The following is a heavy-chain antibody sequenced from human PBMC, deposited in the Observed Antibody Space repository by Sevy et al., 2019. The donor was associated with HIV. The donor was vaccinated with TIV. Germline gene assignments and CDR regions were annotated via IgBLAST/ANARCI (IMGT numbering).Heavy chain of an antibody. D-gene: IGHD5-12*01. J-gene: IGHJ4*01. CDR3: ATVGGYSAFEGPYYIDY. CDR1: GGPFSSFA. Sequence: ASVKVSCKASGGPFSSFAFSWVRQAPGQGLEWMGGIIPLSTTTNYAQKFQGRVTITADESTSTAYMELSSLTSDDTAVYYCATVGGYSAFEGPYYIDYWGHGTLVTVSS. CDR2: IIPLSTTT. V-gene: IGHV1-69*13.